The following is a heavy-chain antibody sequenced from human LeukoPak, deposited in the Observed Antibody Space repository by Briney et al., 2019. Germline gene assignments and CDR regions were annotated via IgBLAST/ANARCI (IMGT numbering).Heavy chain of an antibody. CDR3: ERGPRSDWRMLTFGRMYFDY. D-gene: IGHD3-16*01. J-gene: IGHJ4*02. CDR2: INRDGSEK. Sequence: GGSLRLSCAASGFTFSSHWMSWVRQGPGKGLVWMSRINRDGSEKSYVDSVKGRFTISRDNAKNPLYLQMNSLRAADTAVYFCERGPRSDWRMLTFGRMYFDYWGQGTLVTVSS. V-gene: IGHV3-7*01. CDR1: GFTFSSHW.